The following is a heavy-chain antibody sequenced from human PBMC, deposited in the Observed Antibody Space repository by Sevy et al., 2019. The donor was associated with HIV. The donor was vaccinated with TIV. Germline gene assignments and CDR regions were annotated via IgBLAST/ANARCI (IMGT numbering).Heavy chain of an antibody. J-gene: IGHJ4*02. Sequence: GGSLRLSCAASGFTFSSYGMHWVRQAPGKGLEWVAVISYDGSNKYYADSVKGRFTISRDNSKNTLYLQMNSLRAEDTAVYYCAKPIGIAAAGTFDHWGQGTLVTVSS. CDR1: GFTFSSYG. CDR3: AKPIGIAAAGTFDH. CDR2: ISYDGSNK. D-gene: IGHD6-13*01. V-gene: IGHV3-30*18.